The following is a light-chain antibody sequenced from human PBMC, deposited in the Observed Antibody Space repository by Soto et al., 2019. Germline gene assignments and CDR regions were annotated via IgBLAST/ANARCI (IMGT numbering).Light chain of an antibody. V-gene: IGLV2-14*01. CDR2: DVR. CDR3: SSYTSSSTVI. J-gene: IGLJ2*01. CDR1: SSDVGGYNY. Sequence: QSALTQPASGSGSPGQSITISCTGTSSDVGGYNYISWYQQHPGKAPKFIIYDVRNRPSGVSNRFSGSRSGNTASLTISGLQAEDEADYYCSSYTSSSTVIFGGGTKLTFL.